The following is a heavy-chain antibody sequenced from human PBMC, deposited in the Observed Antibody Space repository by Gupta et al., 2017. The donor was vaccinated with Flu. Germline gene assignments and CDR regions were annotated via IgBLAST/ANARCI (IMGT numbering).Heavy chain of an antibody. V-gene: IGHV4-31*02. J-gene: IGHJ4*02. D-gene: IGHD6-13*01. Sequence: IRQHPGKGLEWIGHIYYSGGTYYNPSLKSRVSMSVGTSKNHFSLELSSVTAADSAVYYCARGVYTSSWYWDSWGQGTLVTVSS. CDR3: ARGVYTSSWYWDS. CDR2: IYYSGGT.